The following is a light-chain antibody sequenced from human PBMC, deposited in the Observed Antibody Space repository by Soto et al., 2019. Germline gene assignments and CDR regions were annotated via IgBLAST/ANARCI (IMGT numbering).Light chain of an antibody. CDR1: QNISIY. Sequence: DIQMTQSPSSLSASVGDRFTITCRASQNISIYLNWYQQKPGKAPQLLIYTASNLQSEVPSRFGADGSETDFKLTISSLQPKAFATYYCQHSSSTPPFTFGPGTKVDIK. CDR2: TAS. CDR3: QHSSSTPPFT. V-gene: IGKV1-39*01. J-gene: IGKJ3*01.